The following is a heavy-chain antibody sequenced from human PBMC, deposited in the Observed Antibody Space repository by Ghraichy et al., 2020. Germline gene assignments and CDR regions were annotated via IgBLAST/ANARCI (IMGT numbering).Heavy chain of an antibody. V-gene: IGHV3-15*01. D-gene: IGHD3-3*01. CDR3: TTDGTVRGIFGVVIFDYYGMDV. CDR2: IKSKTDGGTT. J-gene: IGHJ6*02. Sequence: GGSLRLSCAASGFTFSNAWMSWVRQAPGKGLEWVGRIKSKTDGGTTDYAAPVKGRFTISRDDSKNTLYLQMNSLKTEDTAVYYCTTDGTVRGIFGVVIFDYYGMDVWGQGTTVTVSS. CDR1: GFTFSNAW.